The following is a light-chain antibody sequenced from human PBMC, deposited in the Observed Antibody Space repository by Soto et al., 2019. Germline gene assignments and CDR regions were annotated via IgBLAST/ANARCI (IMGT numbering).Light chain of an antibody. CDR2: GVS. CDR3: QQYGSSPIT. Sequence: EIVLTQSPGTLSLSPGERATVSCRASQSVYNSYLAWYQQKPGQAPRLLISGVSSRATGIPDRFSGSGSGTDFTLTISRLEPEDFAVYYCQQYGSSPITFGQGTRLEIK. J-gene: IGKJ5*01. CDR1: QSVYNSY. V-gene: IGKV3-20*01.